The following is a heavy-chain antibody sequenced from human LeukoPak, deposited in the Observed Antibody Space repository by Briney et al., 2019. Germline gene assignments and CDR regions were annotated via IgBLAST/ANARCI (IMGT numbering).Heavy chain of an antibody. J-gene: IGHJ5*02. Sequence: QPGGSLRLSCEASGFTFSDSAMSWVRQAPGKGLEWVSAISGSGGSTYYADSVKGRFTISRDNSKNTLYLQMNSLRAEDTAVYYCAKGGIVVVPAAILPNWFDPWGQGTLVTVSS. CDR1: GFTFSDSA. V-gene: IGHV3-23*01. CDR3: AKGGIVVVPAAILPNWFDP. CDR2: ISGSGGST. D-gene: IGHD2-2*01.